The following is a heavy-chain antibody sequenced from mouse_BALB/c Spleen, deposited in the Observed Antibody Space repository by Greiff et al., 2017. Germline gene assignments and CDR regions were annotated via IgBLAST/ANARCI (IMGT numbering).Heavy chain of an antibody. CDR1: GYSITSGYY. Sequence: EVQLQESGPGLVKPSQSLSLTCSVTGYSITSGYYWNWIRQFPGNKLEWMGYISYDGSNNYNPSLKNRISITRDTSKNQFFLKLNSVTTEDTATYYCAREGLGRYEGSAMDYWGQGTSVTVSS. D-gene: IGHD2-14*01. J-gene: IGHJ4*01. V-gene: IGHV3-6*02. CDR2: ISYDGSN. CDR3: AREGLGRYEGSAMDY.